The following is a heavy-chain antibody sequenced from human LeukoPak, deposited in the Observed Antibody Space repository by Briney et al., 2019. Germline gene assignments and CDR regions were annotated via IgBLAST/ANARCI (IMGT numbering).Heavy chain of an antibody. J-gene: IGHJ4*02. D-gene: IGHD3-16*02. CDR3: ARENQDYVWGSYRSSLDY. V-gene: IGHV3-30-3*01. Sequence: PGGSLRLSCAASGFVFSNYWMTWVRQAPGKGLEWVAVISYDGSNKYYADSVKGRFTISRDNSKNTLYLQMNSLRAEDTAVYYCARENQDYVWGSYRSSLDYWGQGTLVIVSS. CDR1: GFVFSNYW. CDR2: ISYDGSNK.